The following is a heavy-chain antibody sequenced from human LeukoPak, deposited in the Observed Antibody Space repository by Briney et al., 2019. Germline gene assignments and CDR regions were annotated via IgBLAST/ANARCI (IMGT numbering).Heavy chain of an antibody. V-gene: IGHV3-53*01. Sequence: GGSLRLSCAASGFPISTNYMSWVRQAPGKGLEWVSVMYTGGSTCYADPVKGRFTISRDNSNNTLYLQMNSLRAEDTALYYCARAPFYYDSSGYPYFDGWGQGTLVTVSS. D-gene: IGHD3-22*01. J-gene: IGHJ4*02. CDR1: GFPISTNY. CDR3: ARAPFYYDSSGYPYFDG. CDR2: MYTGGST.